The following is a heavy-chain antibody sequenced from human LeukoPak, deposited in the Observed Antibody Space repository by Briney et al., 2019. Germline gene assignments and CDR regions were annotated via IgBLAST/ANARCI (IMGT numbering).Heavy chain of an antibody. CDR1: GFTFSDYY. V-gene: IGHV3-11*04. CDR2: ISTSGSTI. CDR3: ARDEYGYNYKAY. Sequence: GGSLRLSCAASGFTFSDYYMSWIRQAPGKGLEWVSYISTSGSTIYYADSVKGRFTISRDNAKNSLYLQMNSLRAEDSAVYYCARDEYGYNYKAYWGQGTLVTVSS. D-gene: IGHD5-24*01. J-gene: IGHJ4*02.